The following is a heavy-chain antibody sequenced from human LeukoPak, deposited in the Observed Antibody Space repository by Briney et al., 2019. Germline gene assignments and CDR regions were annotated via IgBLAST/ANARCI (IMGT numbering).Heavy chain of an antibody. CDR3: AKDWGYDSGTYCVY. J-gene: IGHJ4*02. CDR1: GFTFSGYG. CDR2: ISYDGKKK. Sequence: PGRSLRLSCAASGFTFSGYGMHWVRRAPGKGLEWVAVISYDGKKKYYADSVKGRFTISRDNSKNTLDLQMNSLRPEDMAVYYCAKDWGYDSGTYCVYWGQGTLVTVSS. V-gene: IGHV3-30*18. D-gene: IGHD3-10*01.